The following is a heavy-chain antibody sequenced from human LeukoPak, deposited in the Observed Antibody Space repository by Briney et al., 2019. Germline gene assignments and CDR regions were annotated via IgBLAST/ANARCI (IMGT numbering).Heavy chain of an antibody. D-gene: IGHD2-21*01. CDR3: GIQKGVARHSAD. CDR1: AYSFTNDW. Sequence: GEPLKFSCQGSAYSFTNDWIDWVRQMPRTGLEWMGIVYPGDSDTRYSPSFQGQVTISADKSISTASLQWRALKASDTPMFYCGIQKGVARHSADWGQGTLVTVSS. J-gene: IGHJ1*01. V-gene: IGHV5-51*01. CDR2: VYPGDSDT.